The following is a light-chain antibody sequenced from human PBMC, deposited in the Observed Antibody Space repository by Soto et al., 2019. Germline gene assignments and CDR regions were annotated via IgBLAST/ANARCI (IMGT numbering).Light chain of an antibody. CDR3: SSYTSSYTEV. Sequence: QAVVTQPASVSGSPGQSITISCTGTSSDVGGYNYVSWYQQHPGKAPKLMIYDVSNRPSGVSNRFSGSKSGNTASLTISGLQAEDEADYYCSSYTSSYTEVFGGGTQLTVL. V-gene: IGLV2-14*01. J-gene: IGLJ2*01. CDR2: DVS. CDR1: SSDVGGYNY.